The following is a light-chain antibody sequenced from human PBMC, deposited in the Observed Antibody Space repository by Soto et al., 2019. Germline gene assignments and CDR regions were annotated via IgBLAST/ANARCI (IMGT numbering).Light chain of an antibody. CDR2: GAS. V-gene: IGKV3-20*01. J-gene: IGKJ2*01. CDR1: QSVSSSS. Sequence: EIVLTQSPGTLSLSPGERATLSCRASQSVSSSSLAWYQQKPGQAPRLLIYGASSRATGIPDRFSGSGSGTDFTLTISRLEPEDFAVFYCKQYGSSPQYTFGQGTKLEIK. CDR3: KQYGSSPQYT.